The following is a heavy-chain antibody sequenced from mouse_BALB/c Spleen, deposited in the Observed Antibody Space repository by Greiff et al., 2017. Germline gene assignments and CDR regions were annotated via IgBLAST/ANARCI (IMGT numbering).Heavy chain of an antibody. CDR1: GYTFTRYW. CDR3: ARAGLTTVVDAMDY. J-gene: IGHJ4*01. V-gene: IGHV1S81*02. Sequence: VQLQQSGAELVKPGASVTLSCKASGYTFTRYWMHWVKQRPGQGLEWIGEINPSNGRTNYNEKFKSKATLTVDKSSSTAYMQLSSLTSEDSAVYYCARAGLTTVVDAMDYWGQGTSVTVSS. CDR2: INPSNGRT. D-gene: IGHD1-1*01.